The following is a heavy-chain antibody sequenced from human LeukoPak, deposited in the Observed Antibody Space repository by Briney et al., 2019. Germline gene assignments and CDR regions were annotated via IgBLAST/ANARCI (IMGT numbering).Heavy chain of an antibody. D-gene: IGHD3-10*01. V-gene: IGHV3-15*01. Sequence: GGSLRLSCAASGFTFTNDWMNWVRQAPGKGLAWVGRIKSKGDGETTDYAAPVKGIFTMSRDDSKAKVYLQTNYLEAEDTAVYYCTTDLGLTMIRGVIVSWGQGAMVTVSS. CDR1: GFTFTNDW. J-gene: IGHJ5*01. CDR2: IKSKGDGETT. CDR3: TTDLGLTMIRGVIVS.